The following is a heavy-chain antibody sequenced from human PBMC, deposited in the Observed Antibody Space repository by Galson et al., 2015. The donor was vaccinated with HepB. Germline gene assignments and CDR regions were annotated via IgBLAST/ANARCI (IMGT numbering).Heavy chain of an antibody. J-gene: IGHJ6*02. CDR3: ARGLPAVHMGAGTNYYYYYGMDV. V-gene: IGHV1-69*13. Sequence: SVKVSCKASGGTFSSYAISWVRQAPGQGLEWMGGIIPIFGTANYAQKFQGRVTITADESTSTAYMELSSLRSEDTAVYYCARGLPAVHMGAGTNYYYYYGMDVWGQGTTVTVSS. D-gene: IGHD2-2*01. CDR1: GGTFSSYA. CDR2: IIPIFGTA.